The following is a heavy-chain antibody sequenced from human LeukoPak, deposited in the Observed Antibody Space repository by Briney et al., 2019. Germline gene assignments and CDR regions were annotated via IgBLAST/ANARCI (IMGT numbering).Heavy chain of an antibody. CDR2: IIPIFGTA. CDR1: GGTFSSYA. Sequence: AASVKVSCKASGGTFSSYAISWVRQAPGQGLEWMRGIIPIFGTANYAQKFQGRVTITTDESTSTAYMELSSLRSEDTAVYYCARERGYSYGSDAFDIWGQGTMVTVSS. CDR3: ARERGYSYGSDAFDI. V-gene: IGHV1-69*05. D-gene: IGHD5-18*01. J-gene: IGHJ3*02.